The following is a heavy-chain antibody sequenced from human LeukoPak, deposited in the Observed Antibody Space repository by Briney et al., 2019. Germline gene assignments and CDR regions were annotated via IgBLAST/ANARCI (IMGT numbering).Heavy chain of an antibody. Sequence: PSETLSLTCTVSGGSISSYYWSWIRQPAGKGLEWIGRIYTSGSTNYNPSLKSRVTISVDTSKNQFSLKLSSVTAADTAVYYCARLSGSYYESEAFDIWGQGTMVTVSS. CDR3: ARLSGSYYESEAFDI. D-gene: IGHD1-26*01. V-gene: IGHV4-4*07. J-gene: IGHJ3*02. CDR2: IYTSGST. CDR1: GGSISSYY.